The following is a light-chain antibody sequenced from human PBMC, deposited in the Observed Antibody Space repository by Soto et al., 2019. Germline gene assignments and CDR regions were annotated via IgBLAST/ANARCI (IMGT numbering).Light chain of an antibody. CDR1: HSDIGSYNL. V-gene: IGLV2-23*02. J-gene: IGLJ2*01. CDR3: CYYGRTLVV. Sequence: QSALTQPASVSGSPGQSITISCTGTHSDIGSYNLVSWYQHLPGRVPKLIIFGLTERTSGVPNRFSGSKSGSTAYLTISGLHAEDEADYYCCYYGRTLVVFGGGTKLTVL. CDR2: GLT.